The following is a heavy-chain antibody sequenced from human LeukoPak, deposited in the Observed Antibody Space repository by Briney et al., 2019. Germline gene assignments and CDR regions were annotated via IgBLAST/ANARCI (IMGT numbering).Heavy chain of an antibody. J-gene: IGHJ4*02. CDR1: GGSISSGGYS. Sequence: PSQTLSLTCAVSGGSISSGGYSWSWIRQPPGRGLEWIGYIYHSGSTYYNPSLKSRVTISVDRSKNQFSLKLSSVTAADPAVYYCAKGSEEIRTYFAYWAREPWSPSPQ. V-gene: IGHV4-30-2*01. CDR2: IYHSGST. D-gene: IGHD3-10*01. CDR3: AKGSEEIRTYFAY.